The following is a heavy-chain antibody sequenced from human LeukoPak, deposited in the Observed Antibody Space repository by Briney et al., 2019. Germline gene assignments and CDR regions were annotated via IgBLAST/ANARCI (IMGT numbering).Heavy chain of an antibody. CDR1: GFTFSSYS. V-gene: IGHV3-48*04. CDR3: ARSSRFGELLIDY. CDR2: ISSSSSTI. Sequence: GGSLRLSCAASGFTFSSYSMNWVRQAPGKGLEWVSYISSSSSTIYYADSVKGRFTISRDNAKNSLYLQMNSLRAEDTAVYYCARSSRFGELLIDYWGQGTLVTVSS. J-gene: IGHJ4*02. D-gene: IGHD3-10*01.